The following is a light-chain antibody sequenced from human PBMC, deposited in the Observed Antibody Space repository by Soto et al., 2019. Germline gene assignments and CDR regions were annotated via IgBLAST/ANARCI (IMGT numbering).Light chain of an antibody. Sequence: DFQMTQSPSSLSASVGDRVTITCRASQDIGTFLNWYQQKPGKPPNLLIYAASNLLSGVSSRFRGSGSGTDFTLTISSLQPEDFATYYCQQSYSTPQITFGPGTKVEIK. CDR1: QDIGTF. V-gene: IGKV1-39*01. J-gene: IGKJ3*01. CDR2: AAS. CDR3: QQSYSTPQIT.